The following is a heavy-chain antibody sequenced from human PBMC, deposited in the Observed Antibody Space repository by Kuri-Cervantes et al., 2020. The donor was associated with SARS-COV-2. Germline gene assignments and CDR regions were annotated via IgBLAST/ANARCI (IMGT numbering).Heavy chain of an antibody. V-gene: IGHV3-74*01. J-gene: IGHJ6*02. CDR1: GFTFSSYW. CDR3: ARDKAADYDFCSGYRYGMDV. D-gene: IGHD3-3*01. CDR2: ISSDGGST. Sequence: GESLKISCAASGFTFSSYWMHWVRQAPGKGLVWVARISSDGGSTSYADSVKGRFTISRDNAKNTLYLQMNSLRAEDSAVYYCARDKAADYDFCSGYRYGMDVWGQGTTVTVSS.